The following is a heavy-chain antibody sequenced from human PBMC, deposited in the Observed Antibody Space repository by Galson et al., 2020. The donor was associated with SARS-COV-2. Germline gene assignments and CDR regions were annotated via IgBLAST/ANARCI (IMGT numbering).Heavy chain of an antibody. J-gene: IGHJ4*02. CDR3: AKDLGYSFGYDVDY. CDR1: GFTFSSYA. D-gene: IGHD5-18*01. Sequence: GGSLRLSCAASGFTFSSYAMRWVRQAPGKGLEWVSSISGSDGKTYYADSLKGRFTISRDNSKNKVYLQMNSLRAEDTAVYFCAKDLGYSFGYDVDYWGQGILVTVSS. CDR2: ISGSDGKT. V-gene: IGHV3-23*01.